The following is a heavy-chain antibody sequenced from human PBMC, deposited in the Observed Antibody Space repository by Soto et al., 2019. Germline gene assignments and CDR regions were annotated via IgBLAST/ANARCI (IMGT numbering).Heavy chain of an antibody. CDR1: GFTFSSYG. V-gene: IGHV3-30*18. J-gene: IGHJ6*02. Sequence: QVQLVESGGGVVQPGRSLRLSCAASGFTFSSYGMHWVRQAPGKGLEWVAVISYDGSNKYYADSVKGRFTISRDNSKNTLYRQMNSLRAKDTAVYYCAKDRGVAAAGITGSYYGMDVWGQGTTVTVSS. D-gene: IGHD6-13*01. CDR2: ISYDGSNK. CDR3: AKDRGVAAAGITGSYYGMDV.